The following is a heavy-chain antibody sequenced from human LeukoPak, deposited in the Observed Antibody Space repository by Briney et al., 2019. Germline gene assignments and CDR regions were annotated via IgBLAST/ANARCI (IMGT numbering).Heavy chain of an antibody. CDR2: IIPMSGTA. D-gene: IGHD4-23*01. J-gene: IGHJ4*02. V-gene: IGHV1-69*13. CDR1: GGTFNNFA. Sequence: ASVKVSCKASGGTFNNFAISWVRQAPGQGLEWVGGIIPMSGTANYAQKFQGRVTITADESTSTAYMELSSLRAEDTAVYYCAKYLPTVVTTDWGQGTLVTVSS. CDR3: AKYLPTVVTTD.